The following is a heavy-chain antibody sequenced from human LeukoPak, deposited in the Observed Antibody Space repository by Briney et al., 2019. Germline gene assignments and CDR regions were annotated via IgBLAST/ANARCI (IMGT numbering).Heavy chain of an antibody. CDR1: GYTFTSYD. V-gene: IGHV1-8*03. Sequence: GASVKVSCKASGYTFTSYDINWVRQATGQGLEWMGWMNPNSGNTGYAQKFQGRVTITRNTSISTAYMELSSLRSEDTAVYYCAAYCSSTSCYADDAFDIWGQGTMVTVSS. D-gene: IGHD2-2*01. CDR3: AAYCSSTSCYADDAFDI. CDR2: MNPNSGNT. J-gene: IGHJ3*02.